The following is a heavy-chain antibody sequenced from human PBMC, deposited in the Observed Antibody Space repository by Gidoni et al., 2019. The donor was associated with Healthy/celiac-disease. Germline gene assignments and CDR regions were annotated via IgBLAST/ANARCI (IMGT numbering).Heavy chain of an antibody. D-gene: IGHD3-9*01. CDR1: GFTFRSYS. CDR3: ARDRYYDILTGYGMDY. CDR2: ISSSSSYI. J-gene: IGHJ4*02. V-gene: IGHV3-21*01. Sequence: EVQLVESGGGLVKPGGSLRLSCAASGFTFRSYSMNWGRQAPGKGLEWVSSISSSSSYIYYADSVKGRFTISRDNAKNSLYLQMNSLRAEDTAVYYCARDRYYDILTGYGMDYWGQGTLVTVSS.